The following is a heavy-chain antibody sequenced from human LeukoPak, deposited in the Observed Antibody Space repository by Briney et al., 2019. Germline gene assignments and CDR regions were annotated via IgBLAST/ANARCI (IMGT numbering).Heavy chain of an antibody. CDR3: ARSHYYDSSGYNDY. CDR2: ISWNSGSI. D-gene: IGHD3-22*01. J-gene: IGHJ4*02. CDR1: GFTFDDYA. Sequence: GGSLRLSCAASGFTFDDYAMHWVRQAPGKGLEWVSGISWNSGSIGYADSVKGRFTISRDNAKNSLYLQMNSLGAEDTALYYCARSHYYDSSGYNDYWGQGTLVTVSS. V-gene: IGHV3-9*01.